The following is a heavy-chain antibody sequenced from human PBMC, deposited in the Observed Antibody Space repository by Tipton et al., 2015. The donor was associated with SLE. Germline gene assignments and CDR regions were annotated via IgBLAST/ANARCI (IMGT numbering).Heavy chain of an antibody. Sequence: LRLSCTVSGGSISSSSYYWGWIRQPPGKGLEWIGSIYYSGSTYYNPSLKSRVTMSVDTSKNRFSLNLSSVTAADTAVYYCARLGYYDSSAGCWGQGTLVTVSS. J-gene: IGHJ4*02. CDR1: GGSISSSSYY. CDR3: ARLGYYDSSAGC. V-gene: IGHV4-39*01. CDR2: IYYSGST. D-gene: IGHD3-22*01.